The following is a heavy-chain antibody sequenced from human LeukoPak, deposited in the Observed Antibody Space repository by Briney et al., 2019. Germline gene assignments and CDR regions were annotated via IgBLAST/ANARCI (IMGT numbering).Heavy chain of an antibody. Sequence: SETLSHTCTVSGGSISTGRYYWGWIRQLPGKGLEWIGSIYYSGSTYYNPSLKSRVTISVDTSKNQFSLKLSSVTAADPAVYYCARVGASITMVRGVPTRYYYMDVWGKGTTVTISS. J-gene: IGHJ6*03. CDR3: ARVGASITMVRGVPTRYYYMDV. CDR1: GGSISTGRYY. CDR2: IYYSGST. D-gene: IGHD3-10*01. V-gene: IGHV4-39*07.